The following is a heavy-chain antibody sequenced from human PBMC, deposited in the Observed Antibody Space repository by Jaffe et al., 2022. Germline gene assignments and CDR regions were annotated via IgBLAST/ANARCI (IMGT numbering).Heavy chain of an antibody. D-gene: IGHD4-17*01. V-gene: IGHV3-21*01. Sequence: EVQLVESGGGLVKPGGSLRLSCAASGFTFSSYSMNWVRQAPGKGLEWVSSISSSSSYIYYADSVKGRFTISRDNAKNSLYLQMNSLRAEDTAVYYCASAQSDDYPFYWGQGTLVTVSS. CDR1: GFTFSSYS. CDR3: ASAQSDDYPFY. J-gene: IGHJ4*02. CDR2: ISSSSSYI.